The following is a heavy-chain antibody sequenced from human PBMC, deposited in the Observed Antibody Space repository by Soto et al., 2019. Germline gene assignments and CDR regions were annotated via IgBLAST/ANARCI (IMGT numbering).Heavy chain of an antibody. CDR2: FRSSGDDGTT. V-gene: IGHV3-23*01. CDR3: AKKDNSGSGSQYFDY. Sequence: EVQLLESGGGLVQPGGSLRLSCAASGFTFSSYSMSWVRQAPGKGLEWVSGFRSSGDDGTTYYADSVKGRFTISRDNSKYTLFLRMNSLRAEDTAIYYCAKKDNSGSGSQYFDYWGQGTLFTVSS. J-gene: IGHJ4*02. D-gene: IGHD3-10*01. CDR1: GFTFSSYS.